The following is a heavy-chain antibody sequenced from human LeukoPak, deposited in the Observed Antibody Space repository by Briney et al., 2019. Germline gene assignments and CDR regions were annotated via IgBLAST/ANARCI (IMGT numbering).Heavy chain of an antibody. D-gene: IGHD2-2*01. CDR1: GFTVSSNY. CDR3: ARERYCSSTSCYPFDY. J-gene: IGHJ4*02. V-gene: IGHV3-53*04. CDR2: IYSGGST. Sequence: PGRSLRLSCAASGFTVSSNYISSVRHAPGKGLEWVSVIYSGGSTYYADSVKGRFTISRHNSKNTLYLQMNSLRAEDMAVYYCARERYCSSTSCYPFDYWGQGTLVTVSS.